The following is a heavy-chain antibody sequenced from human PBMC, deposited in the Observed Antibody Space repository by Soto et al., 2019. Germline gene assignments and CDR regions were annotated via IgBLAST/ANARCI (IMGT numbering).Heavy chain of an antibody. J-gene: IGHJ4*02. D-gene: IGHD5-18*01. V-gene: IGHV4-59*03. CDR1: GVSISNFC. CDR2: MYNSGTT. Sequence: PSETLSLTCSVSGVSISNFCMSWIRQPTGQGLESLCYMYNSGTTNYSPSLESRVTISVDTSKNQFSLNLISVTAADTAVYYCVGSVRPVMVTPYGYPQLSFDSWGQGILVTVSS. CDR3: VGSVRPVMVTPYGYPQLSFDS.